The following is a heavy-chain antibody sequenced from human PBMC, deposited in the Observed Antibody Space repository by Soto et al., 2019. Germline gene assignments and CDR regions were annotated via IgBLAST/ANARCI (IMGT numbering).Heavy chain of an antibody. CDR3: ARAGDWNYVQDF. CDR2: INSDGSNI. Sequence: GGSLRLSCAASGFTFSSYAMSWVRQAPGKGLEWVARINSDGSNINYADSVKGRFTISRDNSKNTVFLQMHSLTDDDSALYFCARAGDWNYVQDFWGQGTLVTVSS. J-gene: IGHJ4*02. D-gene: IGHD1-7*01. CDR1: GFTFSSYA. V-gene: IGHV3-74*01.